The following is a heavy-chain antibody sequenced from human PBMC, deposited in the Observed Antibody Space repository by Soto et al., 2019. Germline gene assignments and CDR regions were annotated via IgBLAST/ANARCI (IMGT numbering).Heavy chain of an antibody. Sequence: ASVKVSCKASGYTFTSYAMHWVRQAPGQRLEWMGWINAGNGNTKYSQKFQGRVTITRDTSASTAYMELSSLRSEDTAVYYCARALDPQTPSGSHDYCGQGTLVPVSS. CDR1: GYTFTSYA. CDR2: INAGNGNT. J-gene: IGHJ4*02. CDR3: ARALDPQTPSGSHDY. V-gene: IGHV1-3*01. D-gene: IGHD6-19*01.